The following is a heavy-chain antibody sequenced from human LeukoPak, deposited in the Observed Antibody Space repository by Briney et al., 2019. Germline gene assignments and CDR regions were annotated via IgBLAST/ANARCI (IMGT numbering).Heavy chain of an antibody. J-gene: IGHJ4*02. CDR1: GGSISSSSYY. Sequence: SEALSLTCTVSGGSISSSSYYWGWIRQPPGKGLEWIGEVNHSGSTNYNPSLKSRVTISVDTSKNQFSLKLSSVTAADTAVYYCAGGNYDSSGYYFDYWGQGTLVTVSS. D-gene: IGHD3-22*01. CDR2: VNHSGST. CDR3: AGGNYDSSGYYFDY. V-gene: IGHV4-39*07.